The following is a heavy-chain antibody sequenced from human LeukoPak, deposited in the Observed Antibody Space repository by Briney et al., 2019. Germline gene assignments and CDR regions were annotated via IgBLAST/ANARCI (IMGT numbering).Heavy chain of an antibody. Sequence: GGSLRLSCAASGFTFSAYWMSWVRQAPGKGLEWVSVIYSGGSTYYADSVKGRFTISRDSSKNTLYLQMNSLRAEDTAMYYCARDRNTGYGMDVWGQGTTVTVSS. J-gene: IGHJ6*02. CDR3: ARDRNTGYGMDV. V-gene: IGHV3-53*01. CDR1: GFTFSAYW. D-gene: IGHD2-8*02. CDR2: IYSGGST.